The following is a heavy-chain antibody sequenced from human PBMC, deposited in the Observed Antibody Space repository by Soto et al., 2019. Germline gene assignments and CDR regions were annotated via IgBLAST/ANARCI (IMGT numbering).Heavy chain of an antibody. CDR2: ISGSGGST. Sequence: GGSLRLSCAASGFTFSSYAMSWGRQAPGKGLEWGSSISGSGGSTYYADSVKGRFTLSRDNSKNTLYLQMNSLRAEDTAVYYCAKVLPTAQAGDLYYFDYWGQGTLVTVSS. V-gene: IGHV3-23*01. D-gene: IGHD7-27*01. CDR3: AKVLPTAQAGDLYYFDY. J-gene: IGHJ4*02. CDR1: GFTFSSYA.